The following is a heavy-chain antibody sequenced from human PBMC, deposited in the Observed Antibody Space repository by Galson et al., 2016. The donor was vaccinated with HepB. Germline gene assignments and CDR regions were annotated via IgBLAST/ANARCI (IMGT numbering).Heavy chain of an antibody. CDR2: INPSGTST. D-gene: IGHD5-18*01. CDR3: TFNRDTAMVTGQGAFDL. Sequence: SVKVSCKASGYMFTSYYLHWVRQAPGQGLEWMGFINPSGTSTNYAQKFQGRVTMTRDTSTSTSTSTVYMEVSSLRSEDTAVYFCTFNRDTAMVTGQGAFDLWGPGTKVTVSS. J-gene: IGHJ3*01. CDR1: GYMFTSYY. V-gene: IGHV1-46*01.